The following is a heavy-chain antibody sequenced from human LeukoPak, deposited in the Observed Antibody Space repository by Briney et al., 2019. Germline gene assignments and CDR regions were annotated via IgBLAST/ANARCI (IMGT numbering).Heavy chain of an antibody. Sequence: GGSLRLSCAASGFTFSSYAMSWVHQAPGKGLEWVSAISGSGGSTYYADSVRGRFTISRDNSKNTLYLQMNSLRAEDTAVYYCAKDSPPKTYYDSSGYYPPGYWGQGTLVTVSS. CDR3: AKDSPPKTYYDSSGYYPPGY. J-gene: IGHJ4*02. CDR2: ISGSGGST. D-gene: IGHD3-22*01. V-gene: IGHV3-23*01. CDR1: GFTFSSYA.